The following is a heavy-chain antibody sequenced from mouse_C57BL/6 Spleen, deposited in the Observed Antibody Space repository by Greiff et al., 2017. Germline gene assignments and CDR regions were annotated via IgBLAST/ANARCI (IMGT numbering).Heavy chain of an antibody. CDR3: ARERLYDGYYEAY. CDR2: ISYDGSN. D-gene: IGHD2-3*01. V-gene: IGHV3-6*01. CDR1: GYSITSGYY. J-gene: IGHJ3*01. Sequence: EPGPGLVKPSQSLSLTCSVTGYSITSGYYWNWIRQFPGNKLEWMGYISYDGSNNYNPSLKNRISITLDTSKNQFFLKLNSVTTEDTATYYCARERLYDGYYEAYWGQGTLVTVSA.